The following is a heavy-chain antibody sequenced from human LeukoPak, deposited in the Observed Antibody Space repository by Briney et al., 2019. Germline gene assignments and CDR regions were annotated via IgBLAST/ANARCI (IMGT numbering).Heavy chain of an antibody. J-gene: IGHJ4*02. D-gene: IGHD1-26*01. CDR3: ARGATYDS. CDR2: MSSSSSYI. Sequence: PGGSLRLSWAASGFTFSSYSMNWVRQAPGKGLEWVSSMSSSSSYIYYADSVTRRFPISRANAKNSLYLQMYRLRAADTAAYYCARGATYDSWGQGTLVTVSS. V-gene: IGHV3-21*01. CDR1: GFTFSSYS.